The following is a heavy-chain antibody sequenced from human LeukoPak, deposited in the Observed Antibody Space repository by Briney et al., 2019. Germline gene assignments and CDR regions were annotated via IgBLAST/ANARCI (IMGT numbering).Heavy chain of an antibody. CDR3: AKERHGENWFDP. Sequence: GGSLRLSCAASGFTFDDYAMHWIRRAPGKGLEWVSLISGDGGSTYYADSVKGQFTISRDNSKNSLYLQMNSLRTEDTALYYCAKERHGENWFDPWGQGTLVTVSS. V-gene: IGHV3-43*02. J-gene: IGHJ5*02. CDR1: GFTFDDYA. D-gene: IGHD4-17*01. CDR2: ISGDGGST.